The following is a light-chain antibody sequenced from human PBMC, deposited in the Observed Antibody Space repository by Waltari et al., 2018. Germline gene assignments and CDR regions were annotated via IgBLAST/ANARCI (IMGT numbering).Light chain of an antibody. CDR2: DAS. Sequence: DIQMTQSPSTLSASVGDRVPITCRASQSISGWLAWYQQKPGKAPKLLIYDASSLESGVPSRFSGSGSGTEFTLTISSLQPDDFATYYCQQYNSYSVTFGQGTRLEIK. J-gene: IGKJ5*01. CDR3: QQYNSYSVT. CDR1: QSISGW. V-gene: IGKV1-5*01.